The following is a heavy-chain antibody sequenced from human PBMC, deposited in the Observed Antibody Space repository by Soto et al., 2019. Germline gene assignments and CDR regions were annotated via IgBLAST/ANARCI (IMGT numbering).Heavy chain of an antibody. D-gene: IGHD4-4*01. CDR3: LRQQRYMSTINNDGFDV. V-gene: IGHV5-51*01. J-gene: IGHJ3*01. CDR1: WYNFKMYW. Sequence: PLEPHKVSSKGFWYNFKMYWIAWMRKMPGQGLEWMGFIYPGDSDTTYSSSFEGHATISADKTISTVYLQLSSLKASDTALYYCLRQQRYMSTINNDGFDVWGQGTMVSLS. CDR2: IYPGDSDT.